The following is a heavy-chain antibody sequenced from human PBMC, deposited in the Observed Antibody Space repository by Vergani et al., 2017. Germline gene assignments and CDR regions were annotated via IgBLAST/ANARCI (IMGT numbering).Heavy chain of an antibody. V-gene: IGHV3-48*03. CDR1: GFTFSSYE. CDR2: ISSSGSTI. D-gene: IGHD2-2*01. Sequence: EVQLVESGGGLVQPGGSLRLSCAASGFTFSSYEMNWVRQAPGKGLEWVSYISSSGSTIYYADSVKGRFTISRDNAKNSLYLQMNSLRAEDTAVYYCARGDIVVVPAAQVVYGMDVWGQGTTVTVSS. CDR3: ARGDIVVVPAAQVVYGMDV. J-gene: IGHJ6*02.